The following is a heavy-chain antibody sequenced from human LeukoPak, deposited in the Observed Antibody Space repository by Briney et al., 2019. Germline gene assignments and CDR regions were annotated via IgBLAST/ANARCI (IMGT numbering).Heavy chain of an antibody. V-gene: IGHV3-23*01. D-gene: IGHD1-26*01. CDR1: GFSFSSYA. Sequence: RGESLKISCAASGFSFSSYAISWGRQAPGKVLGWVAAISNSGRTYYADSVKGRFTISRDNSKNTVHLQMNSLRAEDTAVYYCAKESPYAVGGTGRVYYFDYWGQGALVAVSS. J-gene: IGHJ4*02. CDR2: ISNSGRT. CDR3: AKESPYAVGGTGRVYYFDY.